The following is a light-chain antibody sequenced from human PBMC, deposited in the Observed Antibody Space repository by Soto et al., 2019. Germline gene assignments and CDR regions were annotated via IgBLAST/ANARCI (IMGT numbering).Light chain of an antibody. Sequence: NFMLTQPHSVSESPGETVTISCTRTSGGIASNYVQWYQQRPGSAPPNVIYEHNQRPSGVPDRCSGATDCSSNSASLTISGLHTEDEDDYYCQYYDSSIVLFGGGTKLTVL. J-gene: IGLJ2*01. V-gene: IGLV6-57*04. CDR2: EHN. CDR3: QYYDSSIVL. CDR1: SGGIASNY.